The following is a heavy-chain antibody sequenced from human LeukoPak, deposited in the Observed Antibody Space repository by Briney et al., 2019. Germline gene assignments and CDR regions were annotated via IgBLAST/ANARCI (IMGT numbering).Heavy chain of an antibody. D-gene: IGHD4-11*01. Sequence: PSETLSITCAVYGGSFSGYYWSWIRQPPGKGLEWIGEINHSGSTNYNPSLKSRVTISVDTSKNQFSLKLSPVTAADTAVYYCARGPTVTILDYWGQGTLVTVSS. J-gene: IGHJ4*02. CDR2: INHSGST. CDR1: GGSFSGYY. CDR3: ARGPTVTILDY. V-gene: IGHV4-34*01.